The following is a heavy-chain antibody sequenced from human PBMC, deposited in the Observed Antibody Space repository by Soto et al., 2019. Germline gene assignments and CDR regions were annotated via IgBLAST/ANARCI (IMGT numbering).Heavy chain of an antibody. V-gene: IGHV1-24*01. CDR3: ATTRTTYVYDFDS. J-gene: IGHJ4*02. CDR1: GHSLTDLS. CDR2: FDPEEGEI. D-gene: IGHD3-16*01. Sequence: ASVKVSCKVAGHSLTDLSMQWVRQGPGRGLEWLGGFDPEEGEIIYAQNFQGRIRLTEDTSTDTAFMELNSLKSEDTAIYYCATTRTTYVYDFDSWGQGTLVTVYS.